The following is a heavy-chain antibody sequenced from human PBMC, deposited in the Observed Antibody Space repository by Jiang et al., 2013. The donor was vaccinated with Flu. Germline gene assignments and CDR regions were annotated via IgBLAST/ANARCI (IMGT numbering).Heavy chain of an antibody. D-gene: IGHD3-22*01. CDR3: ARRVASYYDYSGQLQREVYFDY. CDR2: MSHGGHST. Sequence: QLVESGGGFVQPGGSLRLSCAASGFTFGGYALSWVRQAPGKGLEWVSAMSHGGHSTYYADSVKGRFTISRDNSKNTLYLQMNSLRAEDTAVYYCARRVASYYDYSGQLQREVYFDYWGQGTLVTVSS. V-gene: IGHV3-23*04. CDR1: GFTFGGYA. J-gene: IGHJ4*02.